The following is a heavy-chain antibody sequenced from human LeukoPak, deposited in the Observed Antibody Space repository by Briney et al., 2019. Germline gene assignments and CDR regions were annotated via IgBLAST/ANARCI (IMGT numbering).Heavy chain of an antibody. D-gene: IGHD3-10*01. CDR1: GGSISSSSYY. Sequence: SETLSLTCTVSGGSISSSSYYWGWIRQPSGTGLEWLGSIYYSGSTYYNPSLKSRVTISVDTSKNQFSLKLSSVTAADTAVYYCARGWLLWSGELLSPGWFDPWGQGTLVTVSS. J-gene: IGHJ5*02. V-gene: IGHV4-39*01. CDR3: ARGWLLWSGELLSPGWFDP. CDR2: IYYSGST.